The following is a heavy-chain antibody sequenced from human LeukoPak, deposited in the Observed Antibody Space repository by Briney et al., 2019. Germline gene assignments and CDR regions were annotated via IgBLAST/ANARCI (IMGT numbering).Heavy chain of an antibody. J-gene: IGHJ4*02. D-gene: IGHD6-19*01. Sequence: PGGSLRLSCAASGFTFSNAWMSWVRQAPGKGLEWVGRVKSKTDGGTTDYAAPVKGRFTISRDDSKNTLYLQMNSLKTEDTAVYYCTTAAEEQWLVLLYYFDYWGQGTLVTASS. CDR1: GFTFSNAW. CDR2: VKSKTDGGTT. CDR3: TTAAEEQWLVLLYYFDY. V-gene: IGHV3-15*01.